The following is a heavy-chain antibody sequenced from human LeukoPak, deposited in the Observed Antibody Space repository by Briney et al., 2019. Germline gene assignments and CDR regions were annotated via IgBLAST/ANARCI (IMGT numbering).Heavy chain of an antibody. CDR3: AKESIQLWLPDY. CDR2: ISYDGSNK. CDR1: GFTFSSYG. Sequence: GGSLRLSCAASGFTFSSYGMHWVRQAPGKGLEWVAVISYDGSNKYYADSVKGRFTISRDNSKNTLYLQMNSLRAEDTAVYYCAKESIQLWLPDYWGQGTLVTVSS. V-gene: IGHV3-30*18. J-gene: IGHJ4*02. D-gene: IGHD5-18*01.